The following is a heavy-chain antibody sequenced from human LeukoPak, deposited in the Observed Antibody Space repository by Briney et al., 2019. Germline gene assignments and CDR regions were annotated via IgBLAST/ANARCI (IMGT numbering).Heavy chain of an antibody. D-gene: IGHD4-23*01. V-gene: IGHV1-8*01. CDR2: MNPDSGNT. CDR3: AVQLRGDYLDR. Sequence: ASVKVSCKASEYTFNIYDINWVRQATGQRLGWMGWMNPDSGNTGFAQKFQGRVTMTRNTSIPTAYMELSSLTSEDTAVYSCAVQLRGDYLDRWGQGTLVTVSS. J-gene: IGHJ4*02. CDR1: EYTFNIYD.